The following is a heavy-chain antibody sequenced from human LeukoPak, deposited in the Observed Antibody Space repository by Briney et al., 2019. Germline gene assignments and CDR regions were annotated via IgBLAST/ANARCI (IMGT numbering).Heavy chain of an antibody. Sequence: SETLSLTCAVYGGSFSGYYWGWIRQPPGKGLEWIGSIYYSGSTHYNPSLKSRVTISVDTSKNQFSLKLSSVTAADTAVYYCARIGYYGSGSYLPDYWGQGTLVTVSS. CDR1: GGSFSGYY. J-gene: IGHJ4*02. CDR3: ARIGYYGSGSYLPDY. D-gene: IGHD3-10*01. CDR2: IYYSGST. V-gene: IGHV4-34*01.